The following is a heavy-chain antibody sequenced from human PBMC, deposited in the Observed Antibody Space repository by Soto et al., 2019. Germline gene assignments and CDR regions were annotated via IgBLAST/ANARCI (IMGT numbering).Heavy chain of an antibody. CDR2: IIPIFGTA. V-gene: IGHV1-69*13. CDR3: ARGLYCSGGSCYIGYYFDY. CDR1: GGTFSSYA. J-gene: IGHJ4*02. Sequence: ASVKVSCKASGGTFSSYAISWVRQAPGQGLEWMGGIIPIFGTANYAQKFQGRVTITADESTSTAYMELSSLRSEDTAVYYCARGLYCSGGSCYIGYYFDYWGQGTLVTVSS. D-gene: IGHD2-15*01.